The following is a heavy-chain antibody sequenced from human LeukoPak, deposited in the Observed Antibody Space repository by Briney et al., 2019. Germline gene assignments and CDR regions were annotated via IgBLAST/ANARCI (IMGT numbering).Heavy chain of an antibody. J-gene: IGHJ3*02. D-gene: IGHD2-21*02. Sequence: PSETLSLTCTVSGGSISSSSYYWGWIRQPPGKGLEWIGSIYYSGSTYYNPSLKSRVTISVDTSKNQFSLKLSSVTAADTAVYYCARAPCGGDCYFRVAAFDIWGQGTMVTVSS. CDR3: ARAPCGGDCYFRVAAFDI. CDR1: GGSISSSSYY. CDR2: IYYSGST. V-gene: IGHV4-39*01.